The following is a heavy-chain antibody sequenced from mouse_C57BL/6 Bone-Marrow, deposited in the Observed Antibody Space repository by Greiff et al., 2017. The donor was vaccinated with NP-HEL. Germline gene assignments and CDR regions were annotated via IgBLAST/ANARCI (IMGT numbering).Heavy chain of an antibody. D-gene: IGHD2-4*01. CDR2: IYPGDGDT. V-gene: IGHV1-82*01. CDR1: GYAFSSSW. J-gene: IGHJ3*01. Sequence: VQLVESGPELVKPGASVKISCKASGYAFSSSWMNWVKQRPGKGLEWIGRIYPGDGDTNYNGKFKGKATLTADKSSSTAYMQLSSLTSEDSAVYFCARWGYDYDVGFAYWGQGTLVTVSA. CDR3: ARWGYDYDVGFAY.